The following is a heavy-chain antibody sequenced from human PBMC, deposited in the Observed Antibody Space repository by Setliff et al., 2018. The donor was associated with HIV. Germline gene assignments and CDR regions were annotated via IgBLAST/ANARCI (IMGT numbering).Heavy chain of an antibody. Sequence: PGGSLRLSCVASGFTFSNYGMHWVRQAPGKGLEWVALIWYDGSNTYYGDSVKGRFTISRDNSENTVYLQMDSLTAEDTAVYYCAKVAYSNTWNYYYYYIDVWGTGTTVTVSS. V-gene: IGHV3-30*02. D-gene: IGHD6-13*01. CDR2: IWYDGSNT. CDR3: AKVAYSNTWNYYYYYIDV. J-gene: IGHJ6*03. CDR1: GFTFSNYG.